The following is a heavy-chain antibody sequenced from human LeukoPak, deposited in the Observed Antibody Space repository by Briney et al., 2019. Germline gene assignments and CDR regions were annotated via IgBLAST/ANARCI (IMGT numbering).Heavy chain of an antibody. CDR2: IYYSGST. CDR1: GGSISSRSYY. V-gene: IGHV4-39*07. J-gene: IGHJ4*02. Sequence: SETLSLTCTVSGGSISSRSYYWGWIRQPPGKGLEWIGSIYYSGSTYYNPSLKSRVTISVDTSKNQFSLKLSSVTAADTAVYYCASEMPSIAARPIYFDHWGQGTLVTVSS. D-gene: IGHD6-6*01. CDR3: ASEMPSIAARPIYFDH.